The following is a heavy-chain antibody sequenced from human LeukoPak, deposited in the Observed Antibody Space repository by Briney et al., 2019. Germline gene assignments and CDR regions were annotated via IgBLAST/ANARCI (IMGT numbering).Heavy chain of an antibody. J-gene: IGHJ4*02. CDR1: GGSISSYY. Sequence: SETLSLTCTVSGGSISSYYWSWIRQPPGKGLEWIGYIYYTGSTNYNPSLKSRVTISVDTSKNQFSLKLSSVTAADTAVYYCARSDYGSVSYYFDYWGQGTLVTVSS. CDR3: ARSDYGSVSYYFDY. CDR2: IYYTGST. V-gene: IGHV4-59*01. D-gene: IGHD3-10*01.